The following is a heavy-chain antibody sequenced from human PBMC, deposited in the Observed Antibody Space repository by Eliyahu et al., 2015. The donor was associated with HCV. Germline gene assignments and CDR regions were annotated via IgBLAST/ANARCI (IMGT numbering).Heavy chain of an antibody. CDR3: ASGGGGIAVAGTGGWFDP. D-gene: IGHD6-19*01. Sequence: QVQLQESGPGLVKPSETLSLTCXVSGGSIXTXXWSXLRQPPGKGTEWVGXIHLRGSPNXXPPLKSRVTISLDTSKNQFSLNLTSVTAADTAVYYCASGGGGIAVAGTGGWFDPWGQGTLVTVSS. V-gene: IGHV4-59*01. J-gene: IGHJ5*02. CDR2: IHLRGSP. CDR1: GGSIXTXX.